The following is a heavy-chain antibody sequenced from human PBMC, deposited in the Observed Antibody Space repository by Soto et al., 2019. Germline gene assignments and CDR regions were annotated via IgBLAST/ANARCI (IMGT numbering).Heavy chain of an antibody. CDR2: ISYGGST. J-gene: IGHJ4*02. Sequence: QVQLQESGPGLVKPSQTLSLTCTVSGGSINSGGYCWSWIRQHPGKGLDWIGCISYGGSTSYNPSLQSRVPLSVDTSKNPFPLKLTSVTAAATAVYYCSRGILVWGQGALITVSS. V-gene: IGHV4-31*03. D-gene: IGHD5-18*01. CDR1: GGSINSGGYC. CDR3: SRGILV.